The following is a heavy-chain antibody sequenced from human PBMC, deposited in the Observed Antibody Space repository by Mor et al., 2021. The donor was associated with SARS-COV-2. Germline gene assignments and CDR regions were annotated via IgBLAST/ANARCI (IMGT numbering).Heavy chain of an antibody. Sequence: AVLYGGSNNYYADSVKGRFTISRDNSKNTLYLQMNSLRAEDTAVYYCAKEGMDIIMIRGFDYWGQGTLVTVSS. V-gene: IGHV3-30*18. CDR3: AKEGMDIIMIRGFDY. J-gene: IGHJ4*02. CDR2: VLYGGSNN. D-gene: IGHD3-10*01.